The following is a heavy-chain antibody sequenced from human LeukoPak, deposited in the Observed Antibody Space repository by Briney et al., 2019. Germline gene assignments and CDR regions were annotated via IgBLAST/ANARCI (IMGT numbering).Heavy chain of an antibody. CDR3: ATDRIVAAGRFDY. CDR2: IYYSGST. Sequence: PSETLSLTCTVSGGSISSYYWSWIRQPPGKGLEWIGYIYYSGSTNYNPSLKSRVTISVDTSKNQFSLKLSSVTAADTAVYYCATDRIVAAGRFDYWGQGTLVTVSS. V-gene: IGHV4-59*08. CDR1: GGSISSYY. D-gene: IGHD6-13*01. J-gene: IGHJ4*02.